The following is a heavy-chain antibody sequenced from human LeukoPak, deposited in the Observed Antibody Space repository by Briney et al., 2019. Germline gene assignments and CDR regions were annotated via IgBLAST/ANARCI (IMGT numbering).Heavy chain of an antibody. CDR3: AALTDY. CDR2: LKSGGNT. Sequence: GGSLRLSCAVSGPPVSSNHMIWVRQAPGKGLEWVAILKSGGNTYYADSVTGRLPISRNNCKNTLYLQMNSLRVDDPAVYYCAALTDYWGQGTLVTVSS. CDR1: GPPVSSNH. J-gene: IGHJ4*02. V-gene: IGHV3-53*01.